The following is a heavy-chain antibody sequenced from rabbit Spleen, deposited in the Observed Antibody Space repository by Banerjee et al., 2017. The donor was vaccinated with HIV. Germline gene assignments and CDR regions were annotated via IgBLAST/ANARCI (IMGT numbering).Heavy chain of an antibody. V-gene: IGHV1S45*01. J-gene: IGHJ6*01. CDR2: IYAGRNGTT. CDR1: GFSFSNNYV. D-gene: IGHD8-1*01. CDR3: ARDAGTSFSTYGMDL. Sequence: QEQLVESGGGLVQPEGSLTLTCTASGFSFSNNYVMCWVRQAPGKGLEWIACIYAGRNGTTYYASWAKGRFTISKTSSTTVTLQMTSLTAADTATYFCARDAGTSFSTYGMDLWGPGTLVTVS.